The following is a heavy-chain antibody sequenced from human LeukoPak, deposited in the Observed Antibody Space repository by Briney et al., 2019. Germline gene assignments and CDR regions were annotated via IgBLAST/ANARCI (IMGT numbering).Heavy chain of an antibody. CDR3: ARGRYSYGLYYYYYMDV. Sequence: ASVKVSCKASGGTFSSYAISWVRQAPGQGLEWMGGIIPIFGTANYAQKFQGRVTITADESTSTAYMELSSLRSEDTAVYYCARGRYSYGLYYYYYMDVWGKGTTVTISS. CDR2: IIPIFGTA. V-gene: IGHV1-69*13. D-gene: IGHD5-18*01. J-gene: IGHJ6*03. CDR1: GGTFSSYA.